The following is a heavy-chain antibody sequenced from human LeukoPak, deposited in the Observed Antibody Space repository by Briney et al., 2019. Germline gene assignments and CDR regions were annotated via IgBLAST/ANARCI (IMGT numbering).Heavy chain of an antibody. CDR1: RGSISGFY. CDR2: IYYSGSS. D-gene: IGHD3-10*01. V-gene: IGHV4-59*08. Sequence: SETLSLTCTISRGSISGFYWSWIRQPPGKGLEWIGYIYYSGSSNYNPSLKSRVTISVDTSKAQFSLKLSSVTAADTAVYYCARNRASGTPYYDYWGQGLLVTVSS. J-gene: IGHJ4*02. CDR3: ARNRASGTPYYDY.